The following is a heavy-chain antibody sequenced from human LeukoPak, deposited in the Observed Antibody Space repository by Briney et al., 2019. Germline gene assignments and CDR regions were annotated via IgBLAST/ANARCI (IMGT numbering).Heavy chain of an antibody. V-gene: IGHV3-74*01. J-gene: IGHJ4*02. CDR1: GFTFSRYW. Sequence: GGSLRLSCAASGFTFSRYWMHWVRQAPGKGLEWVSRVNGDGSTTTYADSVKGRFTISRDNAKNTLYLQMNSLRVEDTAVYYCAVKGGYNDLDAPFDYWGPGTLVTVSS. CDR2: VNGDGSTT. CDR3: AVKGGYNDLDAPFDY. D-gene: IGHD5-12*01.